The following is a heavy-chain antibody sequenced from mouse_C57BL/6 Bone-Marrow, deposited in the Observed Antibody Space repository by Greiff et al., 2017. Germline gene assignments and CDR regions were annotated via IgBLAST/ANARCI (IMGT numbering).Heavy chain of an antibody. Sequence: QVQLQQPGAELVKPGASVKLSCKASGYTFTSYWMHWVKQRPGRGLEWIGMIHPNSGSTNYNEKFKSKATLTVDKSSSTAYMQLSSLTSEDSAVYYCATDYYGSSYWYFDVWGTGTTVTVSS. J-gene: IGHJ1*03. V-gene: IGHV1-64*01. CDR2: IHPNSGST. CDR3: ATDYYGSSYWYFDV. D-gene: IGHD1-1*01. CDR1: GYTFTSYW.